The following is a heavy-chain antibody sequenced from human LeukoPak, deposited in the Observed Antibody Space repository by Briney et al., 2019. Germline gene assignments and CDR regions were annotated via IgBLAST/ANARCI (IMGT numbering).Heavy chain of an antibody. CDR1: GYTFTIYG. D-gene: IGHD3-22*01. CDR3: ARDESHYYDSSGYYSYLSDY. V-gene: IGHV1-18*01. J-gene: IGHJ4*02. Sequence: GASVKVSCKASGYTFTIYGISWVRQAPGQGLEWMGWISAYNGNTHYPQKLQGRVTMTTDTSTSTAYMELRSLRSDDTAVYYCARDESHYYDSSGYYSYLSDYWGQGTLVTVSS. CDR2: ISAYNGNT.